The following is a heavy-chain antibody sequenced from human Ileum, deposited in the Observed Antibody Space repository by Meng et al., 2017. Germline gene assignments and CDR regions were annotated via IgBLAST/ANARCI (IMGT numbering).Heavy chain of an antibody. V-gene: IGHV3-11*01. CDR2: ISNYGNAI. D-gene: IGHD1-1*01. CDR1: GFSFSDYY. J-gene: IGHJ4*02. CDR3: ARGRYGSY. Sequence: QVQLVESGGGGVKPGGYLRLSCAASGFSFSDYYMSWFRQAPGKGLEWVSYISNYGNAIYYADSVEGRFTISRDNAKNSLYLQMNSLRAEDTALYYCARGRYGSYWGLGTLVTVSS.